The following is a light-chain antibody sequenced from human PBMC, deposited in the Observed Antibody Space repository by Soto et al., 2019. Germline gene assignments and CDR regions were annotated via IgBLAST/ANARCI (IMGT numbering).Light chain of an antibody. CDR2: DVS. CDR3: SSYTSSSTPV. V-gene: IGLV2-14*01. J-gene: IGLJ2*01. Sequence: QSALTQPASVSGSPGQSITISCTGTSSDVGGYNSVSWYQQHPGKAPKLMIYDVSNRPSGVSNRFSGSKSGNTASLTISGLQAEDEAYYYCSSYTSSSTPVFGGGTKLTVL. CDR1: SSDVGGYNS.